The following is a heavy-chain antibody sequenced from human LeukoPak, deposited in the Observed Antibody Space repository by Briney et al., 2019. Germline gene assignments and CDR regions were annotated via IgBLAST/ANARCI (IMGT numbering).Heavy chain of an antibody. V-gene: IGHV1-18*01. Sequence: ASVTVSCKASGYTFTSYGISWVRQAPGQGLEWMGWISAYNGNTNYAQKLQGRVTMTTDTSTSTAYMELRSLRSDGTAVYYCARTPSTSETAAGSFDYWGQGTLVTVSS. CDR3: ARTPSTSETAAGSFDY. CDR2: ISAYNGNT. D-gene: IGHD6-13*01. CDR1: GYTFTSYG. J-gene: IGHJ4*02.